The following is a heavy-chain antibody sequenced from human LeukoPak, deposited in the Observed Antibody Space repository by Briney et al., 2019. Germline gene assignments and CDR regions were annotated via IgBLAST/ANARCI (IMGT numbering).Heavy chain of an antibody. J-gene: IGHJ4*02. D-gene: IGHD3-16*02. CDR2: ILYDGSKK. CDR3: AKAGRPRTRLRLGELSYDFDY. CDR1: GFTFTNYN. V-gene: IGHV3-30*18. Sequence: PGGSLRLSCAASGFTFTNYNMHWVRQTPGKGLQWVAAILYDGSKKYYADSVKGRFTISRDNAKNTLYLQMNSLRAEDTAVYYCAKAGRPRTRLRLGELSYDFDYWGQGTLVTVSS.